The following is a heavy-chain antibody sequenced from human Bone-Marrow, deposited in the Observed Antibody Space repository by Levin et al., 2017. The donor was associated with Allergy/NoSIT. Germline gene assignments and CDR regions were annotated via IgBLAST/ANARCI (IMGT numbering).Heavy chain of an antibody. Sequence: KVSCAASGFTFSGSAMHWVRQASGKGLEWVGRIRSKANSYATAYAASVKGRFTISRDDSKNTAYLQMNSLKTEDTAVYYCTRDQDIVVVPAAINPLNYYYMDVWGKGTTVTVSS. V-gene: IGHV3-73*01. D-gene: IGHD2-2*01. CDR3: TRDQDIVVVPAAINPLNYYYMDV. J-gene: IGHJ6*03. CDR1: GFTFSGSA. CDR2: IRSKANSYAT.